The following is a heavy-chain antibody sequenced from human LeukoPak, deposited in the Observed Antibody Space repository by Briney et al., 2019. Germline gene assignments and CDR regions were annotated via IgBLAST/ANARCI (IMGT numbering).Heavy chain of an antibody. D-gene: IGHD6-19*01. CDR1: GFTFSSYE. Sequence: QPGGSLRLSCAASGFTFSSYEMNWVRQAPGKGLECVSYISSSGSTIYYADSVKGRFTISRDNAKNSLYLQMNSLRAEDTAVYYCASIAVAGKGVYWGQGTLVTVSS. CDR3: ASIAVAGKGVY. CDR2: ISSSGSTI. V-gene: IGHV3-48*03. J-gene: IGHJ4*02.